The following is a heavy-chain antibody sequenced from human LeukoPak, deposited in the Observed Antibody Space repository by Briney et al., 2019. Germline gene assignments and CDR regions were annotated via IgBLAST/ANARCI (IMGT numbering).Heavy chain of an antibody. J-gene: IGHJ4*02. CDR2: ISGGGGTT. Sequence: GGSLILSCAASGFTFSSYAMNWVRQAPGKGLEWVSAISGGGGTTYYADSVKGRFTISRDNSKNTLFLQMNSLRAEDTAVYYCAKDREGLSSGYDLEYFDYWGQGTLVTVSS. D-gene: IGHD5-12*01. CDR1: GFTFSSYA. CDR3: AKDREGLSSGYDLEYFDY. V-gene: IGHV3-23*01.